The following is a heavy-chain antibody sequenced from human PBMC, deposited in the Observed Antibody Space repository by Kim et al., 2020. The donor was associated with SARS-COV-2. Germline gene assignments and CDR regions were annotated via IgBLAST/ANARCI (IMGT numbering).Heavy chain of an antibody. Sequence: GGSLRLSCAASGFTFSSYWIHWVRQAPGKGLVWVSRINGDGSVTTYADSVRGRFTISRDNAKDTLFLQMDSLRAEDTAVYYCERTAYGGNSGSWYFDLWGRGTLVTVSS. V-gene: IGHV3-74*01. J-gene: IGHJ2*01. CDR3: ERTAYGGNSGSWYFDL. CDR2: INGDGSVT. CDR1: GFTFSSYW. D-gene: IGHD4-17*01.